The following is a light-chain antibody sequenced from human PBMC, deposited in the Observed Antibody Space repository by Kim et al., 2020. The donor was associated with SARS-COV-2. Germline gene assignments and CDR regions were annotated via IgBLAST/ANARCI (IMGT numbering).Light chain of an antibody. CDR3: QQSSNWPLT. CDR1: QSVSSY. Sequence: LSPGERATLSCRASQSVSSYLAWYQQKPGQAPRLLIYDASNRATGIPARFSGSGSGTDFTLTISSLEPEDFAVYYCQQSSNWPLTFGGGTKVDIK. V-gene: IGKV3-11*01. J-gene: IGKJ4*01. CDR2: DAS.